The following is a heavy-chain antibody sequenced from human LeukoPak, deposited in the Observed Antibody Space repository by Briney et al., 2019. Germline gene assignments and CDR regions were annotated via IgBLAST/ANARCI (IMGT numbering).Heavy chain of an antibody. J-gene: IGHJ4*02. CDR1: GGTFSSYA. D-gene: IGHD3-10*01. Sequence: SVKVSCKASGGTFSSYAISWVRQAPGQGLEWMGRIIPILGIANYAQKFQGRVTITADKSTSTAYMELSSLRSEDTAVYYCARLYGSAMEGFDYWGQGTLVTVSS. CDR3: ARLYGSAMEGFDY. V-gene: IGHV1-69*04. CDR2: IIPILGIA.